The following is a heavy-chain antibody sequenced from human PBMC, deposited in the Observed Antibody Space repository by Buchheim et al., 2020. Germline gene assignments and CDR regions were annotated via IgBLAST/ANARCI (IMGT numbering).Heavy chain of an antibody. CDR1: GFTFSSYA. CDR3: ARDRSENSGSYFYYYYYGMDV. CDR2: ISYDGSNQ. J-gene: IGHJ6*02. D-gene: IGHD1-26*01. Sequence: QVQLVESGGGVVQPGRSLRLSCAASGFTFSSYAMHWVRQAPGKGLEWVAVISYDGSNQYYADSVKGRFTISRDNSKNTLYLQMNSLRAEDTAVYYCARDRSENSGSYFYYYYYGMDVWGQGTT. V-gene: IGHV3-30-3*01.